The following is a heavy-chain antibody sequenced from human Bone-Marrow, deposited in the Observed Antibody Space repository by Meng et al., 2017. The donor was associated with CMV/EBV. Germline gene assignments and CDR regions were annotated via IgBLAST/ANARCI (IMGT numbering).Heavy chain of an antibody. CDR2: ISRSSSYI. Sequence: GGSLRLSCAASGFTFSSYSMNWVRQAPGKGLEWVSFISRSSSYIYNADSVKGRFTISRDNAKNSLYLQMNSPRAEDTAVYYCARDLAYYYDSSGYYGMDVWGQGTTVTVSS. CDR1: GFTFSSYS. CDR3: ARDLAYYYDSSGYYGMDV. J-gene: IGHJ6*02. V-gene: IGHV3-21*01. D-gene: IGHD3-22*01.